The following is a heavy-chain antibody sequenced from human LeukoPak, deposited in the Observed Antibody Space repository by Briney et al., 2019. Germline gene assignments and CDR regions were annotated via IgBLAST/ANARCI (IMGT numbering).Heavy chain of an antibody. V-gene: IGHV3-23*01. CDR2: ISGSGGSS. CDR3: AKRAIVVVKGHGAFDI. D-gene: IGHD3-22*01. CDR1: GFTFSSYA. J-gene: IGHJ3*02. Sequence: GGSLRLSCAASGFTFSSYAMSWVRQAPGKGLEWVSAISGSGGSSYYADSVKGRFTISRDNSKNTLYLQMNSLRAEDTAVYYCAKRAIVVVKGHGAFDIRGQGTMVTVSS.